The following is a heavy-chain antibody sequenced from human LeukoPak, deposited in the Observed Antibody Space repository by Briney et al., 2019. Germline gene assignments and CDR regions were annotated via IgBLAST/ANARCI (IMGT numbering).Heavy chain of an antibody. CDR3: ARAHSYTYDFWCGYYYNWFDP. CDR1: GGSIGSSSYY. J-gene: IGHJ5*02. D-gene: IGHD3-3*01. V-gene: IGHV4-39*07. Sequence: SETLSLTCTVSGGSIGSSSYYWGWIRQPPGKGLEWIGSIYYSGSTYYNPSLKSRVTMSVDTSKNQFSLKLSSVTAADTAVYYCARAHSYTYDFWCGYYYNWFDPWGQGTLVTVSS. CDR2: IYYSGST.